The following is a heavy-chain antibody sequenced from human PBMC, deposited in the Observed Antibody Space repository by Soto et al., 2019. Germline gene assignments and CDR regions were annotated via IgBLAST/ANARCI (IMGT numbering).Heavy chain of an antibody. D-gene: IGHD4-17*01. CDR1: GYTFSSDA. CDR3: ARLTDYGDFEYFDY. V-gene: IGHV1-18*01. J-gene: IGHJ4*02. CDR2: ISAYNGNT. Sequence: QVQLVQSGAEVKKPGASVKVSCKASGYTFSSDAITWVRQAPGQGLEWVGWISAYNGNTNYAQKFEDRLFLTTDTSTSTAYMELRSLRSDDTATYYCARLTDYGDFEYFDYRGQGTLVTVSS.